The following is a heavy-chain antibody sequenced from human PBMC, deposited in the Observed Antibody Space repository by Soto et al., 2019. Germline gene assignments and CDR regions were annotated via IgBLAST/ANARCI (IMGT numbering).Heavy chain of an antibody. D-gene: IGHD2-15*01. CDR3: AKAYCSGGSCTHCYYYYYMDV. Sequence: PGGSLRLSCAASGFTFSSYAMSRVRQAPGKGLEWVSAISGSGAYTHYADSVKGRFTISRDNSKNTLYLQMNSLRAEDTAVYYCAKAYCSGGSCTHCYYYYYMDVWGKGTTVTVSS. J-gene: IGHJ6*03. CDR1: GFTFSSYA. CDR2: ISGSGAYT. V-gene: IGHV3-23*01.